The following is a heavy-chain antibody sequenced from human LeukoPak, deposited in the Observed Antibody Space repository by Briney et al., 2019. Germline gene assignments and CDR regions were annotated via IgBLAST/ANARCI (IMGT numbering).Heavy chain of an antibody. V-gene: IGHV4-59*01. CDR1: GGSISGYY. J-gene: IGHJ6*02. CDR3: ARFGVNYDMDV. Sequence: SETLSLTCTVSGGSISGYYWTWIRQPPGKGLEWIGQIHYCGRAYYNPSLKSRISLSADTSKNQISPKLSSVTAADTAVYCCARFGVNYDMDVWGQGTTVTVYS. D-gene: IGHD3-16*01. CDR2: IHYCGRA.